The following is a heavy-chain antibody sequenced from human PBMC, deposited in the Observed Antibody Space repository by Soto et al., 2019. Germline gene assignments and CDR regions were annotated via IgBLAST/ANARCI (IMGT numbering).Heavy chain of an antibody. Sequence: ASVKVSCKASGYTFTGYYMHWVRQAPGQGLEWMVWINPNSGGTNYAQKFQGRVTMTRDTSISTAYMELSRLRSDDTAVYYCARDLIVVVPVAGYYYYYGMDVWGQGTTVTVSS. CDR2: INPNSGGT. D-gene: IGHD2-2*01. J-gene: IGHJ6*02. CDR3: ARDLIVVVPVAGYYYYYGMDV. CDR1: GYTFTGYY. V-gene: IGHV1-2*02.